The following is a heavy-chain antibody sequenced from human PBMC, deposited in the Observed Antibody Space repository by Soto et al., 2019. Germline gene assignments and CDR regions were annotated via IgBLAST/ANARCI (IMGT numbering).Heavy chain of an antibody. J-gene: IGHJ4*02. CDR2: IFHDGTA. D-gene: IGHD3-10*01. Sequence: SETLSLTCSVSGVSLTSGNWWTWVRQSPQRGLEYIGEIFHDGTANYYPSFERRVAMSVDTSRNQFSLKLTSVTAADTAVYFCARLVYDTRLNYMYFDFWGPGTLVTVPS. CDR1: GVSLTSGNW. V-gene: IGHV4-4*02. CDR3: ARLVYDTRLNYMYFDF.